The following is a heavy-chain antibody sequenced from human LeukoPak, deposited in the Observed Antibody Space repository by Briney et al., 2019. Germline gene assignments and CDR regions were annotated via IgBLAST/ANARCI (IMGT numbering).Heavy chain of an antibody. Sequence: PGGSLRLSCAASGFTFSSYGMHWVRQAPGKGLEWVAVIWYDGSNKYYADSVKGRFTISRDNSKNTLYLQMNSLRAEDTAVYYCARPQYYYDSSGYYNDAFDIWGQGTMVTVSS. CDR1: GFTFSSYG. V-gene: IGHV3-33*01. D-gene: IGHD3-22*01. CDR2: IWYDGSNK. CDR3: ARPQYYYDSSGYYNDAFDI. J-gene: IGHJ3*02.